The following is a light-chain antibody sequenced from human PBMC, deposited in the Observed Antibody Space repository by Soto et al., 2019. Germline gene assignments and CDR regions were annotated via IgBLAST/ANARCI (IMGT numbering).Light chain of an antibody. CDR1: SSDVGYYNY. V-gene: IGLV2-14*01. J-gene: IGLJ1*01. CDR3: SSYISSSTVYV. Sequence: QSALTQPASVSGSPGQSITISCTGTSSDVGYYNYVSWYQQHPGKAPKLIIYEVRNRPSGVSNRFSGAKSGNTASLTISGLQAEDDADYYCSSYISSSTVYVFGTGTKLTVL. CDR2: EVR.